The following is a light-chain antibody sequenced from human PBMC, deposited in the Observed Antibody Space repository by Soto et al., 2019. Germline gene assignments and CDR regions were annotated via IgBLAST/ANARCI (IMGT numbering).Light chain of an antibody. CDR3: CSDAGSYTYV. CDR2: DVS. J-gene: IGLJ2*01. CDR1: SSDVGGYNY. V-gene: IGLV2-11*01. Sequence: SALTQPRSVSGSPGQSVTISCTGTSSDVGGYNYVSWYQQHPGKAPKLMIYDVSKRPSGVPDRFSGSKSGNTAFLTSSGLQAEDEADYYCCSDAGSYTYVFGGGTKLTVL.